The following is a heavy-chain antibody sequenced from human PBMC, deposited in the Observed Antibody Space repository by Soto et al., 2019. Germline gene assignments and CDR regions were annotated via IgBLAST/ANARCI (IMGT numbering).Heavy chain of an antibody. CDR2: IYYSGTT. J-gene: IGHJ5*02. CDR3: AREVQYWFDP. D-gene: IGHD1-1*01. Sequence: SETLSRTCTVSAGSISSYYWSWIRQPPGKGLEWIGYIYYSGTTSYNPSLKSRVTISIDTSKNQFSLRLSSVTAADTAVYYCAREVQYWFDPWGQGTLVTVSS. CDR1: AGSISSYY. V-gene: IGHV4-59*01.